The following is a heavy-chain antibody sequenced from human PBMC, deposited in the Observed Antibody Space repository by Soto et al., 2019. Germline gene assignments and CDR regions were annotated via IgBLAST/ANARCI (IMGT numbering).Heavy chain of an antibody. V-gene: IGHV5-51*01. J-gene: IGHJ6*02. CDR3: ARHFDYRSRYYQHGMDV. CDR2: IYPGDSDT. D-gene: IGHD4-4*01. Sequence: GESLKISCKGSGYSFRNHWIGWVRQMPGKGLEWMGIIYPGDSDTKYSPSSQGQVSISADNSVSTAYLQWSSLKASDTAIYYCARHFDYRSRYYQHGMDVWGQGTTVTVSS. CDR1: GYSFRNHW.